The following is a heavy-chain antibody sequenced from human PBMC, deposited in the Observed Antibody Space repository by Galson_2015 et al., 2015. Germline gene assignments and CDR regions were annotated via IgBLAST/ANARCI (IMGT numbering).Heavy chain of an antibody. Sequence: SLRLSCAASGFTFSSYGMHWVRQAPGKGLEWVAVISYDGSNKYYADSVKGRFTISRDNSKNTLYLQMNSPRAEDTAVYYCAKDFSSGWGNPPPGNYWGQGTLVTVSS. V-gene: IGHV3-30*18. CDR3: AKDFSSGWGNPPPGNY. D-gene: IGHD6-19*01. CDR2: ISYDGSNK. J-gene: IGHJ4*02. CDR1: GFTFSSYG.